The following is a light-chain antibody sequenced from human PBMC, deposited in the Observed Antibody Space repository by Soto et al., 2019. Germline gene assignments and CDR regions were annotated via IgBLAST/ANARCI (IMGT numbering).Light chain of an antibody. V-gene: IGKV3-15*01. CDR2: GAS. CDR3: QQYNKWPPYT. CDR1: QSVSSN. J-gene: IGKJ2*01. Sequence: EIVMTQSPATLSVSPGERATLSCRASQSVSSNLAWYQQKPGQAPRLRIYGASTRATGIPARFSGSGSGTEFTLTISILQSEDFAVYYCQQYNKWPPYTFGQGTKLEIK.